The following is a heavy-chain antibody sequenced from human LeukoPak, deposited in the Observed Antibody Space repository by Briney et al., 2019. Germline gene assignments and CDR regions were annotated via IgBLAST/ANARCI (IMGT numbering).Heavy chain of an antibody. CDR3: AKDFPRARTSSLDG. Sequence: GGSLRLSCAACGFTFRSYAMSWVRQAPGKGLEWVSDVSGSGASTYYADPVKGRFTISRDNSKNTLYLQMTSLRADDTAVYYCAKDFPRARTSSLDGWGQGALVVVSS. V-gene: IGHV3-23*01. J-gene: IGHJ4*02. CDR2: VSGSGAST. D-gene: IGHD3-16*02. CDR1: GFTFRSYA.